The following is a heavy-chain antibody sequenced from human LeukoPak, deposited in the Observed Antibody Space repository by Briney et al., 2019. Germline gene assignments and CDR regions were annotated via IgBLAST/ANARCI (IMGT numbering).Heavy chain of an antibody. CDR3: ASPSSGQSFDI. CDR1: GFTFSLYE. V-gene: IGHV3-48*03. J-gene: IGHJ3*02. Sequence: GGSLRLSCAASGFTFSLYEMNWVRQAPVKGLEWVSYISGGGETRYYADSVKGRFTISRDNSKNTLYLQMHSLRAEDTAVYYCASPSSGQSFDIWGQGTMVTVSS. CDR2: ISGGGETR. D-gene: IGHD6-19*01.